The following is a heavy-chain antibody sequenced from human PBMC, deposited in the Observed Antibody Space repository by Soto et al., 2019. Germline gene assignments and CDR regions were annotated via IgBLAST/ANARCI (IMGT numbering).Heavy chain of an antibody. D-gene: IGHD3-9*01. CDR1: GFAFSNYW. CDR3: ASFESLP. Sequence: AGGSLRLSCTASGFAFSNYWMHWVRQAPGEGLMWVSRINGDGTDTTYADAVRGRFTISRDNAKNTLYLQMDSLRAEDTAVYYCASFESLPRGQGTLVTVSS. J-gene: IGHJ1*01. V-gene: IGHV3-74*01. CDR2: INGDGTDT.